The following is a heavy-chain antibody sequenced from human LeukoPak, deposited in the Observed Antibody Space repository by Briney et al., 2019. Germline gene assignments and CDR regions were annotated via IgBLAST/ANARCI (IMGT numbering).Heavy chain of an antibody. Sequence: GGSLRLSCAASGFTFSNAWMSWVRQAPGKGLEWVGRIKSKTDGGTTDYAAPVKGRFTISRDDSKSTLYLQMNSLKTEDTAVYYCTSEIAVAGSDYWGQGTLVTVSS. D-gene: IGHD6-19*01. J-gene: IGHJ4*02. V-gene: IGHV3-15*01. CDR3: TSEIAVAGSDY. CDR2: IKSKTDGGTT. CDR1: GFTFSNAW.